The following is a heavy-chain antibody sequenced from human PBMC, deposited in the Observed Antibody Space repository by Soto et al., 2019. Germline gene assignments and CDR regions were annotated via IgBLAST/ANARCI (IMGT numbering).Heavy chain of an antibody. Sequence: VKVSCKASGGTFSRYAFSWVRQAPGQGLEWMGGIIPIFGSANYAQKFQGRVTITADESTSTAYMELSSLRSEDTAVYFCARDPYSSSSPWFFDYWGQGTLVTVSS. D-gene: IGHD6-6*01. V-gene: IGHV1-69*01. CDR1: GGTFSRYA. CDR2: IIPIFGSA. CDR3: ARDPYSSSSPWFFDY. J-gene: IGHJ4*02.